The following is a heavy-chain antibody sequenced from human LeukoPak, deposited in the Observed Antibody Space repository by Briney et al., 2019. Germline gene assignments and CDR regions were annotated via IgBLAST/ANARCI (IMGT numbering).Heavy chain of an antibody. Sequence: SETLSLTCTVSGGSISSYYWSWIRQPPGKGLEWIGYIYYSGSTNYNPSLKSRVTISVDTSKNQFSLKLSSVTAADTAVYYCARDAGSSRWFGWFDPWGQGTLVTVSS. D-gene: IGHD6-19*01. CDR2: IYYSGST. CDR3: ARDAGSSRWFGWFDP. J-gene: IGHJ5*02. CDR1: GGSISSYY. V-gene: IGHV4-59*01.